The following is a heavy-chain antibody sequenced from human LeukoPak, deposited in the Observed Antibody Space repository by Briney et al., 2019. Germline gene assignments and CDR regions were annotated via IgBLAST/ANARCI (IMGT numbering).Heavy chain of an antibody. V-gene: IGHV3-21*01. Sequence: GGFLRLSCAASGFTFSSYSMNWVRQAPGKGLEWVSSISSSSSYIYYADSVKGRFTISRDNAKDSLYLQMNSLRAEDTAVYYCARDQVRGGYDPPLDYWGQGTLVTVSS. D-gene: IGHD5-12*01. J-gene: IGHJ4*02. CDR2: ISSSSSYI. CDR1: GFTFSSYS. CDR3: ARDQVRGGYDPPLDY.